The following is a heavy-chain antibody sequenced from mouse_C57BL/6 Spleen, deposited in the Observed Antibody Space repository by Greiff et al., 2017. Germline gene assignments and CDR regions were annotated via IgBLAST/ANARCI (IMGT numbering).Heavy chain of an antibody. V-gene: IGHV5-12*01. Sequence: EVQLVESGGGLVQPGGSLKLSCAASGFTFSDYYMYWVRQTPEKRLEWVAYISNGGGSPYYPDTVKGRFTISRDNAKNTLYLQMSRLKSEDTAMYYCARQNYSNSFDYWGQGTTLTVSS. D-gene: IGHD2-5*01. CDR1: GFTFSDYY. CDR3: ARQNYSNSFDY. J-gene: IGHJ2*01. CDR2: ISNGGGSP.